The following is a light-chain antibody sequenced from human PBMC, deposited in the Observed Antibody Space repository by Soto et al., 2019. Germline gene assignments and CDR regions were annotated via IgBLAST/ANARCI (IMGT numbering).Light chain of an antibody. CDR3: HQRSNWLVT. V-gene: IGKV3-11*01. Sequence: ENVFAPSPAPPSFSPGERAPPSRRASQSVYTYLAWYQQKPGQAHRLLIYDAYNRATGIPARFSGSGSGTDFTLTISSLEPEDFAVYYCHQRSNWLVTFGQGTRLEIK. CDR1: QSVYTY. CDR2: DAY. J-gene: IGKJ5*01.